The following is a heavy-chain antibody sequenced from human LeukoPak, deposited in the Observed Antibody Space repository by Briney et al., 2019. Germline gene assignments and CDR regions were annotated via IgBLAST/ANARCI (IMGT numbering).Heavy chain of an antibody. CDR3: ARQGWNYDVQAFDI. CDR1: GDSVSSNSAA. J-gene: IGHJ3*02. CDR2: TYYRSKWYN. V-gene: IGHV6-1*01. Sequence: SQTLSLTCAISGDSVSSNSAAWNLIRQSPSRGLEWLGRTYYRSKWYNDYAVSVKSRITINPDTSKNQFSLQLNSVTPEDTAVYYCARQGWNYDVQAFDIWGQGTMVTVSS. D-gene: IGHD1-7*01.